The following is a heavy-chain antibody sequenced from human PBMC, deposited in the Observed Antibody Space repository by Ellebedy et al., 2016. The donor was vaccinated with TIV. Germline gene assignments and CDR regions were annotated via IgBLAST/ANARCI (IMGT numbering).Heavy chain of an antibody. CDR2: INYNGSET. D-gene: IGHD6-19*01. V-gene: IGHV3-7*03. CDR3: ARWRDGSGWNLDY. CDR1: EFIFSNFW. Sequence: GESLKISCVASEFIFSNFWMSWVRQAPGTGLEWVANINYNGSETYYVDSVKGRFTISRDNARNSLALQMSSLRVEDTAVYYCARWRDGSGWNLDYWGQGTLLTVSS. J-gene: IGHJ4*02.